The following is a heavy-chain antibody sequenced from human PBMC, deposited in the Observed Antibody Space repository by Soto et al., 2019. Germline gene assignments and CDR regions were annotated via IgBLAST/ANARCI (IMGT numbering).Heavy chain of an antibody. V-gene: IGHV1-69*06. CDR2: IIPIFGTA. J-gene: IGHJ4*02. Sequence: SVKVSCKASGGTFSGYAISWVRQAPGQGLEWMGGIIPIFGTANYAQKFQGRVTITADKSTSTAYMELSSLRSEDTAVYYCARDLGGNSRYFDYWGQGTLVTVSS. CDR3: ARDLGGNSRYFDY. CDR1: GGTFSGYA. D-gene: IGHD2-21*02.